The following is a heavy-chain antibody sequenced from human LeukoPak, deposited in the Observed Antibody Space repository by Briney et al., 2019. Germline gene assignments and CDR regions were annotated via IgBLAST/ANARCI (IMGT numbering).Heavy chain of an antibody. J-gene: IGHJ3*02. Sequence: ASVKVSCKASGYTFTTYYMHWVRQAPGQGLEWMGIINPSGGSTSYAQKFQGRVTMTRDMSTSTVYMELSSLRSEDTAVYYCARDRSVAGLLVRAFDIWGQGTMVTVSS. CDR2: INPSGGST. V-gene: IGHV1-46*01. CDR3: ARDRSVAGLLVRAFDI. D-gene: IGHD6-19*01. CDR1: GYTFTTYY.